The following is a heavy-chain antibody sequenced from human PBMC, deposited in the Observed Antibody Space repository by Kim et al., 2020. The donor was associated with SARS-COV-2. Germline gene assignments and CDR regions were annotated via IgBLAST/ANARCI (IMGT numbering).Heavy chain of an antibody. CDR1: GFSLSTSGMC. Sequence: SGPTLVNPTQTLTLTCTFSGFSLSTSGMCVSWIRQPPGKALEWLARIDWDDDKYYSTSLKTRLTISKDTSKNQVVLTMTNMDPVDTATYYCARMPSNYDILTCDNWFDPWGQGTLVTVSS. CDR3: ARMPSNYDILTCDNWFDP. D-gene: IGHD3-9*01. CDR2: IDWDDDK. V-gene: IGHV2-70*11. J-gene: IGHJ5*02.